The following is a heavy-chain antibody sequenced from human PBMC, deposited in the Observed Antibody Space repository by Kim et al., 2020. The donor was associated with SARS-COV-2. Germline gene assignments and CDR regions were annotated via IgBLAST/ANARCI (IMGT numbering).Heavy chain of an antibody. CDR3: AKDHESSGWPTFDY. D-gene: IGHD6-19*01. J-gene: IGHJ4*02. Sequence: AVSVKGRFTISRANANNTLYLQMENLGVEDTALYYCAKDHESSGWPTFDYWGQGTQVTVSS. V-gene: IGHV3-23*01.